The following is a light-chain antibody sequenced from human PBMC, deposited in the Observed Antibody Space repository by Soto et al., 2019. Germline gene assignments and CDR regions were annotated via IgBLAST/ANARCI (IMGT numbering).Light chain of an antibody. Sequence: ELTQPPSVSVSPGQTASITCSGDKLGDRFASWYQQKPGQSPVLVIYQDTKRPSGIPERFSGSNSGNTATLTISGTQAMDEADYYCQAWDSSAVVFGGGTKLTVL. CDR3: QAWDSSAVV. CDR1: KLGDRF. V-gene: IGLV3-1*01. CDR2: QDT. J-gene: IGLJ2*01.